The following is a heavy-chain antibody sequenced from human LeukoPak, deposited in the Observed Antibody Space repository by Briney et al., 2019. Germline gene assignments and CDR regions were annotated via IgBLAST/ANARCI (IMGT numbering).Heavy chain of an antibody. CDR1: GGSISSSSYY. D-gene: IGHD5-18*01. CDR3: ARDGDTAMGFVDY. V-gene: IGHV4-39*07. J-gene: IGHJ4*02. CDR2: IYYSGST. Sequence: PSETLSLTCTVSGGSISSSSYYWGWIRQPPGKGLEWIGGIYYSGSTYYNPSLKSRVTISVDTSKNQFSLKLSSVTAADTAVYYCARDGDTAMGFVDYWGQGTLVTVSS.